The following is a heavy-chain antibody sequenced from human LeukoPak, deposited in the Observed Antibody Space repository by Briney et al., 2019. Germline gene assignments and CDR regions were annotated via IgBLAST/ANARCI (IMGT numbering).Heavy chain of an antibody. CDR2: INRSGST. J-gene: IGHJ4*02. D-gene: IGHD6-19*01. CDR1: GASFSGYY. V-gene: IGHV4-34*01. Sequence: SETLSLTCAVSGASFSGYYWSWIRQPPGMGLEWIGEINRSGSTNYNPSLKSRVTISVDTSKNQFSLKLSSVTAADTAVYYCTRRRYSSGWFDYWGQGTLVTVSS. CDR3: TRRRYSSGWFDY.